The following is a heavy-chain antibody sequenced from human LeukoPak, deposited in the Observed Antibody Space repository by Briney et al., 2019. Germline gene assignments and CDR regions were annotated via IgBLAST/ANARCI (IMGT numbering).Heavy chain of an antibody. Sequence: GGSLRLSCVTSGFTFSSYGMHWVRQVPGKGLEWVAVISYDAKSNYHVDSVKGRFTISRDNSKNTLYLQMNSLRAEDTAVYYCAKDPRRGLVRPYFDYWGQGTLVTVSS. V-gene: IGHV3-30*18. CDR1: GFTFSSYG. CDR3: AKDPRRGLVRPYFDY. CDR2: ISYDAKSN. J-gene: IGHJ4*02. D-gene: IGHD6-19*01.